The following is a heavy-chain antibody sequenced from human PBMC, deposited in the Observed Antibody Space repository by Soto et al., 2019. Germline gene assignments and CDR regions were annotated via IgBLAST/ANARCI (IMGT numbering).Heavy chain of an antibody. Sequence: GESLKISCKGSGYSFTSYWIGWVRQMPWKGLEWMGIIYPGDSDTRYSPSFQGQVTISADKSISTAYLQWSSLKASDTAMYYCARAGYCSSTSCTMGVDYWGQGTLVTVSS. CDR2: IYPGDSDT. D-gene: IGHD2-2*03. CDR3: ARAGYCSSTSCTMGVDY. J-gene: IGHJ4*02. CDR1: GYSFTSYW. V-gene: IGHV5-51*01.